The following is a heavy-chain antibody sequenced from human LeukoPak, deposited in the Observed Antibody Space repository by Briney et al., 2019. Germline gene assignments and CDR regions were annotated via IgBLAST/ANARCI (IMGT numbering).Heavy chain of an antibody. CDR1: GFAFDNYA. D-gene: IGHD6-19*01. V-gene: IGHV3-9*01. CDR3: AKVRGTYSSGYFFDY. J-gene: IGHJ4*02. CDR2: ISWNSGYI. Sequence: GRSLRLSCAASGFAFDNYAMHWVRQAPGKGLEWLSIISWNSGYIGYADSVKGRFTISRDNAKKSLDLQMNSLRAEDTAFYYCAKVRGTYSSGYFFDYWGQGTLVTVSS.